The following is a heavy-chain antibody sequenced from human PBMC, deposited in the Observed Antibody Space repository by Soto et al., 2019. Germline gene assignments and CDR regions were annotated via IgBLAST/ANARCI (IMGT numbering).Heavy chain of an antibody. Sequence: SEALSVTCPFTGGSISRSSYYWGWIRQAPGKGLEWIGSIYYSGSTYYNPSLKSRVIISVDTSKNQFSLKLSSVTAADTAVYYCARQRHDMIFGVVSNYYGMDVWGQGTTVT. D-gene: IGHD3-3*01. V-gene: IGHV4-39*01. CDR1: GGSISRSSYY. CDR3: ARQRHDMIFGVVSNYYGMDV. J-gene: IGHJ6*02. CDR2: IYYSGST.